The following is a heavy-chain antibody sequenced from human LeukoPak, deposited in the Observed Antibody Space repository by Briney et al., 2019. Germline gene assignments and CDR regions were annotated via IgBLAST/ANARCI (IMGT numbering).Heavy chain of an antibody. V-gene: IGHV1-2*06. J-gene: IGHJ4*02. Sequence: ASVKVSYKASGYTFTGYYMHWVRQAPGQGLEWMGRINPNSGGTNYAQKFQGRVTMTRDTSISTAYMELRSLRSDDTAVYYCARDLPLVVPAAMGAPEGFDYWGQGTLVTVSS. CDR1: GYTFTGYY. D-gene: IGHD2-2*01. CDR2: INPNSGGT. CDR3: ARDLPLVVPAAMGAPEGFDY.